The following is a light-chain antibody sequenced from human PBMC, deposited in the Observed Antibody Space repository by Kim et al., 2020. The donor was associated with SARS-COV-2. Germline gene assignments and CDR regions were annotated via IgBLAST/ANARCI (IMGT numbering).Light chain of an antibody. V-gene: IGKV3-15*01. CDR1: QSVSSN. Sequence: SPGERDPLSCRASQSVSSNLAWYQQKPGQAARLLIYGASTRATGIPARFSGSGSGTEFTLTISSLQSEDFAVYYCQQYNNWPLYTFGQGTKLEI. CDR3: QQYNNWPLYT. CDR2: GAS. J-gene: IGKJ2*01.